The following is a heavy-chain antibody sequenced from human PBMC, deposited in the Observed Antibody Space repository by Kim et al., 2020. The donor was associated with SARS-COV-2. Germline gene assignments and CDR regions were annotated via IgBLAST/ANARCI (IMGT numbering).Heavy chain of an antibody. CDR3: ARDSIYCSSTSCYSPVDY. CDR1: GYTFNSYG. D-gene: IGHD2-2*01. J-gene: IGHJ4*02. Sequence: ASVKVSCKASGYTFNSYGISWVRQAPGQGLEWMGWISTYNGNTNYAQNLQGRVTMTTDTSTSTAYMELRSLRSDDTAVYYCARDSIYCSSTSCYSPVDYWGQRTLVTVSS. CDR2: ISTYNGNT. V-gene: IGHV1-18*01.